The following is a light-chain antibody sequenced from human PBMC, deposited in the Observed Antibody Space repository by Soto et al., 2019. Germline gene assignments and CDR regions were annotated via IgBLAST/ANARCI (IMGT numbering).Light chain of an antibody. CDR3: QQSYSTLT. V-gene: IGKV1-39*01. CDR1: QSLSTY. CDR2: AAS. Sequence: DIQMTQSPSSLSASVGDRVTITCRASQSLSTYLNWYQQKPGKAPKLLIYAASSLQSGVPSRFSGSGSGTDFTLTISSLQPEDFATYFCQQSYSTLTFGPGTKVDIQ. J-gene: IGKJ3*01.